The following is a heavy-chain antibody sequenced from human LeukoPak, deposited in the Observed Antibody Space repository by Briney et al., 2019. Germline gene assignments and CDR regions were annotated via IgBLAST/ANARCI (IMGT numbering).Heavy chain of an antibody. D-gene: IGHD3-10*01. J-gene: IGHJ6*02. V-gene: IGHV3-30*19. Sequence: PGGSLRLSCAASGFTFSSYGMHWVRQAPGKGLEWVAVISYDGSNKYYADSVKGRFTISRDNSKNTLYLQMNSLRAEDTAVYYCARGELLWFGELFVAPRYYYGMDVWGQGTTVTVSS. CDR1: GFTFSSYG. CDR3: ARGELLWFGELFVAPRYYYGMDV. CDR2: ISYDGSNK.